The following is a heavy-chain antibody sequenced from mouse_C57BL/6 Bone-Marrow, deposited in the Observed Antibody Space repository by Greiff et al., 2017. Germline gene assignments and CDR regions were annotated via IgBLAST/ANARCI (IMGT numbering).Heavy chain of an antibody. CDR1: GFNIKDYY. CDR3: ARFDYGNYGLYYFDY. Sequence: EVKLVESGAELVKPGASVKLSCTASGFNIKDYYMHWVKQRTEQGLEWIGRIDPEDGETKYAPKFQGKATITADTSSNTAYLQLSSLTSEDTAVYYCARFDYGNYGLYYFDYWGQGTTLTVSS. J-gene: IGHJ2*01. D-gene: IGHD2-1*01. V-gene: IGHV14-2*01. CDR2: IDPEDGET.